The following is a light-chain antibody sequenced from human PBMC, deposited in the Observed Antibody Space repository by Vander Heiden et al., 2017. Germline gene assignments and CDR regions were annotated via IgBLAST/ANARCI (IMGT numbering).Light chain of an antibody. CDR1: QTISTY. CDR3: QQCDTTAHT. CDR2: AAS. J-gene: IGKJ4*01. Sequence: DIQMTQSPSSLSASVGDRVTITCRTSQTISTYLNWYQQKPGKAPKLLIYAASSLQSGVPSRFSDSASGTDFTLTISILQPEDFATYYCQQCDTTAHTFGGGTKLEIK. V-gene: IGKV1-39*01.